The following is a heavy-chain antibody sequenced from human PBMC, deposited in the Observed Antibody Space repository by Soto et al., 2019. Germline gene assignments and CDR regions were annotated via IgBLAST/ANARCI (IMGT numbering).Heavy chain of an antibody. Sequence: EVQLVESGGSLVKPGGFLRLSCAASGFTFNTYDMNWVRQAPGKGLEWVSSITASSAYISYADSVRGRITISRDNAKNALFLQMHSLRAEDTAVYYCVMSGTARLLRHSWFETWGQGTLVTVSS. CDR3: VMSGTARLLRHSWFET. CDR2: ITASSAYI. D-gene: IGHD2-21*01. V-gene: IGHV3-21*01. CDR1: GFTFNTYD. J-gene: IGHJ5*02.